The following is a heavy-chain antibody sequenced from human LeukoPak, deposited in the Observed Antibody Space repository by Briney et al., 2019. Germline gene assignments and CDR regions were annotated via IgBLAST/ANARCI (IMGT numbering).Heavy chain of an antibody. J-gene: IGHJ3*02. D-gene: IGHD6-19*01. Sequence: PSETLSLTCTVSSGSISTSNYYWGWVRQPPGKALEWIGNIFYSGSTYYSPSLKSRVTISLDTSRNQFSLKLSSVTAADTAVYYCARRPPGGWAGGAFDIWGQGTMVTVSS. CDR3: ARRPPGGWAGGAFDI. V-gene: IGHV4-39*07. CDR2: IFYSGST. CDR1: SGSISTSNYY.